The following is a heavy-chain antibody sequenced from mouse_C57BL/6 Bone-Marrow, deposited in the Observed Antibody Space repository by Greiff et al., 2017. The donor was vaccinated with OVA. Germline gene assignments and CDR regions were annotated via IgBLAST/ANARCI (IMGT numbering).Heavy chain of an antibody. CDR3: ARLHYYGSQYYFDY. D-gene: IGHD1-1*01. CDR1: GFTFSSYG. CDR2: ISSGGSYT. V-gene: IGHV5-6*01. Sequence: DVQLVESGGDLVKPGGSLKLSCAASGFTFSSYGMSWVRQTPDKRLEWVATISSGGSYTYYPDSVKGRFTISRDNAKNTLYLQMSSLKSEDTAMYYCARLHYYGSQYYFDYWGQGTTLTVSS. J-gene: IGHJ2*01.